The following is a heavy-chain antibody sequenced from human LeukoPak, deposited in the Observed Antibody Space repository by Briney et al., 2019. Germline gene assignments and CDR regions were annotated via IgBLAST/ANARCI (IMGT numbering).Heavy chain of an antibody. CDR3: AKPRLRGGYLFDY. CDR1: GFTFSSYG. V-gene: IGHV3-30*18. Sequence: PGRSLRLSCAASGFTFSSYGMHWVRQAPGKGLEWMAVVSDDGSNKYYEDSVRGRFTISRDNSKNTLYLQMSSLRDEDTAAYYCAKPRLRGGYLFDYWGQGTLVTVSS. CDR2: VSDDGSNK. J-gene: IGHJ4*02. D-gene: IGHD5-12*01.